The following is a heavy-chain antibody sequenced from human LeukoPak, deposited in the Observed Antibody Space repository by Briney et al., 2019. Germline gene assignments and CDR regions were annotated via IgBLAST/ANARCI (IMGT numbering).Heavy chain of an antibody. J-gene: IGHJ4*02. D-gene: IGHD3-22*01. CDR2: IRYDESKK. CDR3: AKEKYDSSPPYH. V-gene: IGHV3-30*02. CDR1: GFTFSSSG. Sequence: PGGSLRLSCAASGFTFSSSGMHGVRQAPGKGLEWVAFIRYDESKKYYADSVKGRFTVSRDNSKKTVYLQMNSLTVEDTAVYYCAKEKYDSSPPYHWAQGTLVTVSS.